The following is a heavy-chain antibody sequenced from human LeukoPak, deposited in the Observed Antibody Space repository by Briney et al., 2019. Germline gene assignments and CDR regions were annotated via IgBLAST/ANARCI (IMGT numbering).Heavy chain of an antibody. Sequence: SETPSLTCTVSGGSISSYYWSWIRQPPGKGLEWIGYIYYSGSTNYNPSLKSRVTISRDTSKNQFSLTLSSVTAADTAVYYCARKRRSRDFDYWGQGTLVTVSS. J-gene: IGHJ4*02. V-gene: IGHV4-59*12. CDR2: IYYSGST. CDR1: GGSISSYY. D-gene: IGHD1-1*01. CDR3: ARKRRSRDFDY.